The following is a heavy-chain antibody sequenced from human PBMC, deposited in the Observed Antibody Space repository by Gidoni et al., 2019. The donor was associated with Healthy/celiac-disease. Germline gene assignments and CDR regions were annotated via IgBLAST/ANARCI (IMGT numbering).Heavy chain of an antibody. CDR2: INSDGSST. CDR3: ARSYAGYCSSTSCPRDAFDI. V-gene: IGHV3-74*01. J-gene: IGHJ3*02. D-gene: IGHD2-2*01. Sequence: EVQLVESGGGLVQPGGSLRLSCAASGFTFSSYWMHWVRQAPGKGLVWVSRINSDGSSTSYADSVKGRFTISRDNAKNTLYLQMNSLRAEDTAVYYCARSYAGYCSSTSCPRDAFDIWGQGTMVTVSS. CDR1: GFTFSSYW.